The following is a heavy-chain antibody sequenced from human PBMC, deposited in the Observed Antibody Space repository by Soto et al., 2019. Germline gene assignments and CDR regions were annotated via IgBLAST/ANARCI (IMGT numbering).Heavy chain of an antibody. V-gene: IGHV3-21*01. Sequence: EVQLVESGGGLVKPGGSLRLSCAASGFTFSSYSMNWVRQAPGKGLEWVSSISSSSSYIYYADSVKGRFTISRDNAKNSLYLQMNSLRAEDTAVYYCARDSRWSITIFGVVIMEDYYYGMDVWGQGTTVTVSS. CDR2: ISSSSSYI. D-gene: IGHD3-3*01. J-gene: IGHJ6*02. CDR3: ARDSRWSITIFGVVIMEDYYYGMDV. CDR1: GFTFSSYS.